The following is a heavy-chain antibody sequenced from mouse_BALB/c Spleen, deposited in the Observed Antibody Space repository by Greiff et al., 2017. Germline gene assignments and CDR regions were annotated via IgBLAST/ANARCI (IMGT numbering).Heavy chain of an antibody. V-gene: IGHV1S137*01. Sequence: VQLQQSGAELVRPGVSVKISCKGSGYTFTDYAMHWVKQSHAKSLEWIGVISTYYGDASYNQKFKGKATMTVDKSSSTAYMELARLTSEDSAIYYCARSEGNYRYDYFDYWGQGTTLTVSS. J-gene: IGHJ2*01. CDR2: ISTYYGDA. CDR1: GYTFTDYA. D-gene: IGHD2-14*01. CDR3: ARSEGNYRYDYFDY.